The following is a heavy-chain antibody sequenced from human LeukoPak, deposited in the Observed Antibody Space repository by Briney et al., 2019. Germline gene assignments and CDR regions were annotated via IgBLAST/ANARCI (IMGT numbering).Heavy chain of an antibody. CDR2: IKQDGSEK. Sequence: GGSLRLSCAASGFTFSSYWMSWVRQAPGKGLEWVANIKQDGSEKYYVDSVKGRFTISRDNAKNSLYLQMNSLRAEDTGIYYCARELSGDVIDSWGQGILVTVSS. J-gene: IGHJ5*01. D-gene: IGHD5-24*01. V-gene: IGHV3-7*01. CDR3: ARELSGDVIDS. CDR1: GFTFSSYW.